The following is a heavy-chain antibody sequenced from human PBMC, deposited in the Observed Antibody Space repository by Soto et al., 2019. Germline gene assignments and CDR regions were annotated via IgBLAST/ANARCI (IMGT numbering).Heavy chain of an antibody. V-gene: IGHV4-59*08. J-gene: IGHJ6*03. Sequence: SETLSLTCTVSGGSISSYYWSWIRQPPGKGLEWIGIIYYSGSTNYNPSLKSRVTISVDTSKNQFSLKLSSVTAADTAVFYCARPRNYYYYYMDVWGKGTTVTVSS. CDR3: ARPRNYYYYYMDV. CDR2: IYYSGST. CDR1: GGSISSYY.